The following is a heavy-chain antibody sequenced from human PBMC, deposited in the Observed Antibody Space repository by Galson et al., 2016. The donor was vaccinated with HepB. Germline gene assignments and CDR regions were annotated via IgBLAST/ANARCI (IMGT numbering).Heavy chain of an antibody. V-gene: IGHV1-2*06. CDR1: GYSFTAYY. D-gene: IGHD1-26*01. CDR2: INPISGGT. Sequence: SCKAPGYSFTAYYLHWVRQAPGQGLEWMGRINPISGGTRYAQKFQDRVTMTRDTSSSTAYMELSSLRSDDTAVYYCARQWELSVVWFDPWGQGTLVTVSS. J-gene: IGHJ5*02. CDR3: ARQWELSVVWFDP.